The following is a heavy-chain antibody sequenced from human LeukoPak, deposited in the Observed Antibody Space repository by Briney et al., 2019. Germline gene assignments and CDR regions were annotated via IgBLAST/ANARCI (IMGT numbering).Heavy chain of an antibody. Sequence: ASVKVSCKASGYIFTGYYIHWVRQAPGQGLEWMGWINPNSGDTNYAQKFQGRVTMTRDTSISTAYMELSRLRSDDPAVYYCARGGDSTNFDYWGQGTLVTVSS. J-gene: IGHJ4*02. CDR2: INPNSGDT. CDR1: GYIFTGYY. V-gene: IGHV1-2*02. D-gene: IGHD4-11*01. CDR3: ARGGDSTNFDY.